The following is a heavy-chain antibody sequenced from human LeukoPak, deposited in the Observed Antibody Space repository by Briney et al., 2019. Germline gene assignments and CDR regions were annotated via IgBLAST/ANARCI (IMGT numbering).Heavy chain of an antibody. CDR2: INPNNGGT. CDR1: GYTFNGYY. CDR3: ARDSGEVPDY. Sequence: ASVKVPCKPSGYTFNGYYLHWVGQAPGQGLEWMGWINPNNGGTKYAQNFQGRVTMTRDTSISTAYMELDRLRFDDTAVYYCARDSGEVPDYWGQGTLVTVSS. J-gene: IGHJ4*02. D-gene: IGHD3-10*01. V-gene: IGHV1-2*02.